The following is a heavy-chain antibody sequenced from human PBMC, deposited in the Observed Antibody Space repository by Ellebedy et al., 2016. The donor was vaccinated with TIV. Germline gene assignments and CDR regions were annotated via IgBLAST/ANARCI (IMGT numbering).Heavy chain of an antibody. Sequence: GESLKISXKASGYSFSNYWIGWVRQMPGKGLEWMGFIYPRDSDTRYSQSLKGHITISADTSSSTAYLQWTSLKASDSAVYYCATYGGLDVWGKGTTVTVSS. CDR2: IYPRDSDT. CDR3: ATYGGLDV. J-gene: IGHJ6*04. V-gene: IGHV5-51*01. CDR1: GYSFSNYW. D-gene: IGHD2-21*01.